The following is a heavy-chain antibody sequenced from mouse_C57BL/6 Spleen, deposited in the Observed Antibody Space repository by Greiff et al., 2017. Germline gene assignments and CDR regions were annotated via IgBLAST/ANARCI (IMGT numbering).Heavy chain of an antibody. CDR1: GFTFSDYY. Sequence: EVHLVESGGGLVQPGGSLKLSCAASGFTFSDYYMYWVRQTPEKRLEWVAYISNGGGSTYYPDTVKGRFTISRDNAKNTLYLQMSRLKSEDTAMYYCARRGYSGAMDYWGQGTSVTVSS. V-gene: IGHV5-12*01. CDR3: ARRGYSGAMDY. D-gene: IGHD2-3*01. J-gene: IGHJ4*01. CDR2: ISNGGGST.